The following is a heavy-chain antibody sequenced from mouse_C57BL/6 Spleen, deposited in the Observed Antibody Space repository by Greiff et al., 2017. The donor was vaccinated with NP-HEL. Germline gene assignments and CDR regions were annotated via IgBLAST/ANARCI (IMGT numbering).Heavy chain of an antibody. CDR3: TKPPFITTVVAHFDY. V-gene: IGHV1-15*01. CDR2: IDPDTGGT. CDR1: GYTFTDYE. D-gene: IGHD1-1*01. J-gene: IGHJ2*01. Sequence: QVQLQQSGAELVRPGASVTLSCKASGYTFTDYEMHWVKQTPVHGLEWIGAIDPDTGGTAYNQKFKGKAILTADKSSSTAYMELRSLTSEDSAVYYCTKPPFITTVVAHFDYWGQGTTLTVSS.